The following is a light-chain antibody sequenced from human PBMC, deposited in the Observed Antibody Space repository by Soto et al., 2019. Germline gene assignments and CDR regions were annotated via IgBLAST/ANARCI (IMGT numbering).Light chain of an antibody. V-gene: IGLV1-44*01. J-gene: IGLJ3*02. Sequence: QSVLTQPPSASGTPGQRVTISCSGSSSNIGSHVVNWYQQVPGTAPKLLIYTNNQQPSGVPDRFSDSKSGTSSSLAISGLQSEDEADYYCAAWDGSMQIWVFGGGTKVTVL. CDR1: SSNIGSHV. CDR2: TNN. CDR3: AAWDGSMQIWV.